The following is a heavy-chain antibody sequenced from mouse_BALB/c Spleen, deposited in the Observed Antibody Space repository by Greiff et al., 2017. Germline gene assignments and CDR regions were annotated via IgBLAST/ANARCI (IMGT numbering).Heavy chain of an antibody. Sequence: EVQLVESGGGLVQPGGSRKLSCAASGFTFSSFGMHWVRQAPEKGLEWVAYISSGSSTIYYADTVKGRFTISRDNPKNTLFLQMTSLRSEDTAMCYCARADTGKTWFGYGGRGNLGNGSA. CDR3: ARADTGKTWFGY. J-gene: IGHJ3*01. CDR1: GFTFSSFG. CDR2: ISSGSSTI. V-gene: IGHV5-17*02. D-gene: IGHD3-1*01.